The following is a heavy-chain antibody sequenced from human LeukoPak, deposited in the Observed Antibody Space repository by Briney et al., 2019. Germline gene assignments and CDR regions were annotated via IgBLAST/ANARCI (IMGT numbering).Heavy chain of an antibody. CDR2: ISYDGSNK. Sequence: GGSLRLSCAASGFTFSSYSMNWVRQAPGKGLEWVAVISYDGSNKYYADSAKGRFTISRDNSKNTLYLQMNSLRAEDTAVYYCARGGSLGDYYYYYGMDVWGQGTTVTVSS. CDR1: GFTFSSYS. J-gene: IGHJ6*02. V-gene: IGHV3-30*03. CDR3: ARGGSLGDYYYYYGMDV. D-gene: IGHD4-17*01.